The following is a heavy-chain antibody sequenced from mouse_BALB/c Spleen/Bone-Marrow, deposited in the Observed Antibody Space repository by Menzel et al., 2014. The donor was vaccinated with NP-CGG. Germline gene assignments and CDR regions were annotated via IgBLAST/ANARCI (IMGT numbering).Heavy chain of an antibody. CDR2: IGTGRGT. V-gene: IGHV2-9*02. J-gene: IGHJ1*01. CDR3: ARDRAYGNWYFDV. Sequence: VNLVESGPGLVAPSQSLSITCTVSGFSLKNYDVHWVRQPPGKGLEWLGGIGTGRGTNYNTALMSRLSISKDNSKSQVFLKMNSLQTDDTAMYYCARDRAYGNWYFDVWGAGTTVTVSS. CDR1: GFSLKNYD. D-gene: IGHD2-1*01.